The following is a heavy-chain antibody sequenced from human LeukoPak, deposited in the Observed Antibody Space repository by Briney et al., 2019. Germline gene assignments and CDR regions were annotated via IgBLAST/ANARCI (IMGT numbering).Heavy chain of an antibody. Sequence: SETLSLTCTVSGGSISSGGYYWSWIRQHPGKGLEWIGYIYYSGSTYYNPSLKSRVTMSLDTSKNQFSLKLTSVIAADTAVYYCARGCDFWSGQNWFDPWGQGTLVTVSS. D-gene: IGHD3-3*01. CDR3: ARGCDFWSGQNWFDP. J-gene: IGHJ5*02. V-gene: IGHV4-61*08. CDR1: GGSISSGGYY. CDR2: IYYSGST.